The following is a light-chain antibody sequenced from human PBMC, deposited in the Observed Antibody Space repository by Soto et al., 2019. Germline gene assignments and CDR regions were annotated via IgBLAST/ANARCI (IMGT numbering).Light chain of an antibody. CDR1: QSVSSN. Sequence: MTQSPSTLSASVGDRVTLSCRASQSVSSNLAWYQQKPGQAPRLLIYGASTRATGIPARFSGSGSGTEFTLTISSLQSEDFAIYYCQQYNKWPPGTFGQGTKVEIK. CDR3: QQYNKWPPGT. V-gene: IGKV3D-15*01. CDR2: GAS. J-gene: IGKJ1*01.